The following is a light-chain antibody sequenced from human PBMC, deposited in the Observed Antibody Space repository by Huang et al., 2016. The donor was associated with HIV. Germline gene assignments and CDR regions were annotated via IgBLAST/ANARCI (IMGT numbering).Light chain of an antibody. Sequence: DIQMTQSPSSLSASVGDRVTITCRASQSISSHLNWYQQKPGKAPKLLIYAASSLQSGVPSRFSGSGSGTDFTLTISSLQPVDFATYHCQQSYSTPWTFGQGTKVEIK. CDR3: QQSYSTPWT. CDR2: AAS. J-gene: IGKJ1*01. CDR1: QSISSH. V-gene: IGKV1-39*01.